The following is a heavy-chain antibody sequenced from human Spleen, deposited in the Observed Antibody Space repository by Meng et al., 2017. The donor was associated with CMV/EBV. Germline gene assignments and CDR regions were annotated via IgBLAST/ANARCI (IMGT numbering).Heavy chain of an antibody. J-gene: IGHJ5*02. D-gene: IGHD3-22*01. CDR1: GYSFTSYW. CDR3: ARLQLETYYYDSSGYYGGWFDP. CDR2: IYPGDSDT. Sequence: GESPKISCKGSGYSFTSYWIGWVRQMPGKGLEWMGIIYPGDSDTRYSPSFQGQVTISADKSISTAYLQWSSLKASDTAMYYCARLQLETYYYDSSGYYGGWFDPWGQGTLVTVSS. V-gene: IGHV5-51*01.